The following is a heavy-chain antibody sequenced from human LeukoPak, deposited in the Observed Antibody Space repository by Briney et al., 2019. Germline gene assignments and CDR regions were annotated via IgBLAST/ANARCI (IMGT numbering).Heavy chain of an antibody. D-gene: IGHD3-22*01. Sequence: SETLSLTCTVSGGSISSGDYYWSWLRQPPGKGLEWIGYIYYSGSTYYNPSLKSRVTISVDTSKNQFSLKLSSVTAADTAVYYCARGSLIQDHYDSSGYYPYYFDYWGQGTLVTVSS. CDR3: ARGSLIQDHYDSSGYYPYYFDY. J-gene: IGHJ4*02. V-gene: IGHV4-30-4*01. CDR1: GGSISSGDYY. CDR2: IYYSGST.